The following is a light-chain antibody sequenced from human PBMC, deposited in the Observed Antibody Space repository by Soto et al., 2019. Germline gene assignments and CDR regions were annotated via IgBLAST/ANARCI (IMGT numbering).Light chain of an antibody. J-gene: IGLJ1*01. V-gene: IGLV2-14*03. CDR1: SSDLGDYNY. CDR3: TSYTTTGTYV. Sequence: QSVRTRPASGSGAAGQAITISCTGASSDLGDYNYVSWYQQHPGKAPKLMIYDVSSRPSGVSDRFSGSKSGNTASLTISGLQAEDEADYYCTSYTTTGTYVFATGTKVTVL. CDR2: DVS.